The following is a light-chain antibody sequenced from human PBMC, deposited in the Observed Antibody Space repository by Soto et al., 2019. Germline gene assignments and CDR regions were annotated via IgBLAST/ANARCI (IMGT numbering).Light chain of an antibody. CDR2: AVT. CDR3: CSYTGASTYV. CDR1: SGDVGGYNY. Sequence: QSALTQPASVSGSPGQSVTISCAGTSGDVGGYNYVSWYQQHPGKAPKLMIHAVTNRPSGVSNRFSGSKSGNTASLTISSLQAEDEAHYYCCSYTGASTYVFGTGTKVTVL. J-gene: IGLJ1*01. V-gene: IGLV2-14*01.